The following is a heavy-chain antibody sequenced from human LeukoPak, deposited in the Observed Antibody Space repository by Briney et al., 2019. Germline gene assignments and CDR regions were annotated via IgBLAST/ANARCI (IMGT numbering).Heavy chain of an antibody. V-gene: IGHV1-2*02. CDR1: GYTFTGYY. CDR3: ARSRAYGSGSYPWY. CDR2: INPNSGGT. D-gene: IGHD3-10*01. J-gene: IGHJ4*02. Sequence: APVKVSCKASGYTFTGYYMHWVRQAPGQGLEWMGWINPNSGGTNYAQKFQGRVTMTRDTSISTAYMELSRLRSDDTAVYYCARSRAYGSGSYPWYWGQGTLVTVSS.